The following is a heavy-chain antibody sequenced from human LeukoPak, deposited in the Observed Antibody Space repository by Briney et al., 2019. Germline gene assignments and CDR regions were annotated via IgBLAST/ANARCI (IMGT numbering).Heavy chain of an antibody. J-gene: IGHJ4*02. CDR2: INPNSGGT. CDR1: GYTFTGYY. D-gene: IGHD6-6*01. V-gene: IGHV1-2*02. CDR3: ARDPAGSIAAPEDY. Sequence: ASVKVSCKASGYTFTGYYMHWVRQAPGQGLEGMGWINPNSGGTQYAQKFQDRVTMTRDTSISTVYTELSRLTSDDTAMYYCARDPAGSIAAPEDYWGQGTLVTVSS.